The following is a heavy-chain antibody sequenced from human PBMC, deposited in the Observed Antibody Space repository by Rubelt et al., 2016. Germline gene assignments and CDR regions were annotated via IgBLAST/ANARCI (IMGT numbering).Heavy chain of an antibody. CDR2: INPNSGGT. V-gene: IGHV1-2*04. D-gene: IGHD6-19*01. Sequence: TFTGYYLHWVRQAPGQGLEWMGWINPNSGGTNYAQKFQGWVTMTRDTSISTAYMELSRLRSDDTAVYYCAREVLAVAGTNYFDYWGQGTLVTVSS. CDR1: TFTGYY. J-gene: IGHJ4*02. CDR3: AREVLAVAGTNYFDY.